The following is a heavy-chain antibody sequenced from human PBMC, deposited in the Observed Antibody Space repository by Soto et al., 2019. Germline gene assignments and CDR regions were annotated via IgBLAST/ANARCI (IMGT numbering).Heavy chain of an antibody. V-gene: IGHV3-21*01. CDR3: ARGYTGYCSGGTCYWFDP. CDR2: ISSSASHI. J-gene: IGHJ5*02. CDR1: GFTFSSYS. D-gene: IGHD2-15*01. Sequence: GGSLRLSCAASGFTFSSYSMNWVRQAPGKGLEWVSSISSSASHINYADSVKGRFTISRDNAKKSLYLQMNSLRAEDTAVYYCARGYTGYCSGGTCYWFDPWGQGTLVTVSS.